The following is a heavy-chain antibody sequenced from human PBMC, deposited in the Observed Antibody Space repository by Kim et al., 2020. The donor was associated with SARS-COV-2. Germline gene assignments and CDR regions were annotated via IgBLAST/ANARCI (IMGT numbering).Heavy chain of an antibody. Sequence: GGSLRLSCAASGFTFSSYSMNWVRQAPGKGLEWVSYISSSSSTIYYADSVKGRFTISRDNAKNSLYLQMNSLRDEDTAVYYCARDRTLRGYSGYDSSDYGGNGEVDAFDIWGQGTMVTVSS. CDR3: ARDRTLRGYSGYDSSDYGGNGEVDAFDI. D-gene: IGHD5-12*01. V-gene: IGHV3-48*02. J-gene: IGHJ3*02. CDR2: ISSSSSTI. CDR1: GFTFSSYS.